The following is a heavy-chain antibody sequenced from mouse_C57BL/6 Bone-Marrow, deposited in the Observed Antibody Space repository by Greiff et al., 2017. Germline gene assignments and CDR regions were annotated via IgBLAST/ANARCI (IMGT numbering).Heavy chain of an antibody. D-gene: IGHD2-13*01. J-gene: IGHJ2*01. CDR3: TSYGDYDY. CDR1: GFNINDDY. CDR2: IDPENGDT. V-gene: IGHV14-4*01. Sequence: VQLQQSGAELVRPGASVKLSCTASGFNINDDYMHWVKQRPEQGLEWIGWIDPENGDTASASKFQGKGTITAATSSHTADLRLSGRTTEDTAGYYCTSYGDYDYWGQGTTLTVSS.